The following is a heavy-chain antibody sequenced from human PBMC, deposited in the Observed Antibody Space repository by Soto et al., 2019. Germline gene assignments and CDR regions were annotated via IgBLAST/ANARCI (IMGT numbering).Heavy chain of an antibody. V-gene: IGHV4-59*01. CDR2: VYYDGST. CDR3: ARGGWSNDL. J-gene: IGHJ5*02. CDR1: GGSISGYY. Sequence: QVQLQESGPGLVKPSETLSLTCTVSGGSISGYYWSWIRQPPGKGPEWIGYVYYDGSTSYTPSLRSRVAMSVDTSKNQFSLQLSSVTAADTAVYYCARGGWSNDLWGQGTLVTVSS. D-gene: IGHD6-19*01.